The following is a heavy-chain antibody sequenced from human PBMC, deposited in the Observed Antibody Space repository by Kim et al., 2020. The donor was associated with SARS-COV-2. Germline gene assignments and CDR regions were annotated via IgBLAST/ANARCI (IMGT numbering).Heavy chain of an antibody. D-gene: IGHD6-19*01. V-gene: IGHV4-38-2*02. J-gene: IGHJ4*01. CDR2: IYHSGST. CDR3: ASLKSAVAGTSDFDY. CDR1: GYSISSGYY. Sequence: SETLSLTCTVSGYSISSGYYWGWIRQPPGKGLEWIGSIYHSGSTYYNPSLKSRVTISVDTSKNQFSLKLSSVTAADTAVYYCASLKSAVAGTSDFDYWG.